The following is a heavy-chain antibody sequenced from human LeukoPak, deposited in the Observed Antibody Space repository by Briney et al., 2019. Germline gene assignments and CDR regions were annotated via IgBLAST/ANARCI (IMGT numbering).Heavy chain of an antibody. CDR1: GFTFSSYA. D-gene: IGHD3-10*01. CDR2: ISYDGSNK. V-gene: IGHV3-30-3*01. Sequence: GGSLRLSCAASGFTFSSYAMHWVRQAPGKGQEWEAVISYDGSNKYYADSVKGRFTISRDNSKNTLYLQMNSLRAEDTAVYYCARDPRMVRGVTFNWFDPWGQGTLVTVSS. J-gene: IGHJ5*02. CDR3: ARDPRMVRGVTFNWFDP.